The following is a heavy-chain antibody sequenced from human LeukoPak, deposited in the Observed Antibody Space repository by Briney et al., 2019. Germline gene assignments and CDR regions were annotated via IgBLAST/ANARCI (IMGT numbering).Heavy chain of an antibody. V-gene: IGHV5-10-1*01. D-gene: IGHD2-8*02. CDR3: ARRLVGYADYDLSIFDY. J-gene: IGHJ4*02. CDR1: GYRFTSYW. Sequence: GESLKISCKGSGYRFTSYWISWVRQMPGKGLEWMGRIDPSDSYTNYSPSFQGHVTISADKSISTAYLQWSSLKASDTAMYYCARRLVGYADYDLSIFDYWGQGTLVTVSS. CDR2: IDPSDSYT.